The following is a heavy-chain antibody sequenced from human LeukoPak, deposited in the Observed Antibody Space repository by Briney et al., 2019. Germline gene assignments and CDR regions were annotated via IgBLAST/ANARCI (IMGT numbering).Heavy chain of an antibody. Sequence: NTSETLSLTCAVSGGSISSGGYSWSWIRQPPGKGLEWIGYIYHSGSTYYNPSLKSRVTISVDRSKNQFSLKLSSVTAADTAVYYCARKNDYGDYFDHWGQGTLVTVSS. CDR1: GGSISSGGYS. V-gene: IGHV4-30-2*01. D-gene: IGHD4-17*01. CDR3: ARKNDYGDYFDH. CDR2: IYHSGST. J-gene: IGHJ4*02.